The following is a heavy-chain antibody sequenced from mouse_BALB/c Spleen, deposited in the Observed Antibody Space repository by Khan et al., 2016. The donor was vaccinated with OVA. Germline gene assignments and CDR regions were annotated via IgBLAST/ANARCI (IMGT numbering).Heavy chain of an antibody. D-gene: IGHD2-14*01. CDR3: VRDGAYHRNDGWFAY. CDR2: INPSNGYT. CDR1: GYTFTSYT. Sequence: VQLQQSGAELARPGASVKMSCKASGYTFTSYTIHWIKERPGEGLEWIGNINPSNGYTNYSQKFKDKAKLTTDKSSTTAYLQLRSLTSDDSAVYNCVRDGAYHRNDGWFAYWGQGTLVTVSA. V-gene: IGHV1-4*01. J-gene: IGHJ3*01.